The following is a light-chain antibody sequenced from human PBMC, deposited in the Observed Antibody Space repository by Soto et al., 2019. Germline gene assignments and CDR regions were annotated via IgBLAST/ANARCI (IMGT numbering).Light chain of an antibody. J-gene: IGLJ3*02. CDR1: SSDVGGYNY. V-gene: IGLV2-11*01. CDR2: DVI. Sequence: QSALTQPRSVSGSPGQSVTISCTGTSSDVGGYNYVSWYQQHPGKAPKLMIYDVIKRPSGVPDRVSGSKSGNTASLTISGLQAEDEADYFCSSYAGSYTLVFGGGTQLTVL. CDR3: SSYAGSYTLV.